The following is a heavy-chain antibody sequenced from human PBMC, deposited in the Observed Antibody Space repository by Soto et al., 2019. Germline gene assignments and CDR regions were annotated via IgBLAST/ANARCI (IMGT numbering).Heavy chain of an antibody. CDR2: IYWDDDK. J-gene: IGHJ4*02. CDR3: AHSHYSYGPTGFDY. CDR1: GFSLSTSGVG. Sequence: QITLKESGPTLVKPTQTLTLTCTFSGFSLSTSGVGVGWIRQPPGKALEWLALIYWDDDKRYSPSLKSRLTITKDTSKNPVVLTRTNMDPVDTATYYCAHSHYSYGPTGFDYWGQGTLVTVSS. D-gene: IGHD5-18*01. V-gene: IGHV2-5*02.